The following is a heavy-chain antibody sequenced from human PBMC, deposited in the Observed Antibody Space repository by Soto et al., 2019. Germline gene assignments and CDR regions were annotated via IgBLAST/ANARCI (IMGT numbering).Heavy chain of an antibody. CDR3: AREKSGYSSSYTNWFDP. J-gene: IGHJ5*02. CDR1: GGSISSGDYY. V-gene: IGHV4-30-4*01. Sequence: PSETLSLTCTVSGGSISSGDYYWSWIRQPPGKGLEWIGYICYSGSTYYNPSLKSRVTISVDTSKNQFSLKLSSVTAADTAVYYCAREKSGYSSSYTNWFDPWGQGTLVTVSS. D-gene: IGHD6-6*01. CDR2: ICYSGST.